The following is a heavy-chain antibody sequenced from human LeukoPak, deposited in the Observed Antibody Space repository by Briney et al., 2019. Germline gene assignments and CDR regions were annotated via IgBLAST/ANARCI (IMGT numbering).Heavy chain of an antibody. J-gene: IGHJ6*03. CDR3: ARAGGLEMSTIYPHYYYYYMDV. V-gene: IGHV4-38-2*01. D-gene: IGHD5-24*01. CDR1: GYSISSGYY. CDR2: IYHSGST. Sequence: NPSETLSLTCAVSGYSISSGYYWGWIRQPPGKGLEWIGSIYHSGSTYYNPSLKSRVTMSVDTSKNQFSLRLSSVTAADTAVYYCARAGGLEMSTIYPHYYYYYMDVWGKGTTVTVSS.